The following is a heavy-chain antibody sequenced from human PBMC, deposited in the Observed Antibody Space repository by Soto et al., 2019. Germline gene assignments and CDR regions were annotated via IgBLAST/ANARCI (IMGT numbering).Heavy chain of an antibody. CDR3: ARELGRYCTNGVCYTGPSPYYYGMDV. J-gene: IGHJ6*02. D-gene: IGHD2-8*01. CDR1: GFTFSSYA. Sequence: PGWSLRLSCAASGFTFSSYAMHWVRQAPGKGLEWGAVISYDGSNKYYADSVKGRFTISRDNSKNTLYLQMNSLRAEDTAVYYCARELGRYCTNGVCYTGPSPYYYGMDVWGQGTTVTVSS. CDR2: ISYDGSNK. V-gene: IGHV3-30-3*01.